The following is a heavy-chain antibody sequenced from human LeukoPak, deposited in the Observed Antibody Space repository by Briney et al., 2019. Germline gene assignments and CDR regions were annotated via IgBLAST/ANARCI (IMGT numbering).Heavy chain of an antibody. Sequence: SETLSLTCTVSGGSISSSSYYWGWIRQPPGKRLEWIGSIYYSGSTYYNPSLKSRVTISVDTSKNQFSLKLSSVTAADTAVYYCARDLNYYGSGSYYSPNAFDIWGQGTMVTVSS. J-gene: IGHJ3*02. CDR1: GGSISSSSYY. CDR3: ARDLNYYGSGSYYSPNAFDI. V-gene: IGHV4-39*07. D-gene: IGHD3-10*01. CDR2: IYYSGST.